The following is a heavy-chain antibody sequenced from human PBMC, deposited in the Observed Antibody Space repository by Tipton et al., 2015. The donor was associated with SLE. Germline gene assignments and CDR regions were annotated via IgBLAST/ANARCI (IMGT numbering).Heavy chain of an antibody. D-gene: IGHD6-19*01. J-gene: IGHJ4*02. V-gene: IGHV4-34*01. CDR3: ARDHPVAGPFDY. CDR1: GGSFSGYH. Sequence: TLSLTCAVYGGSFSGYHWTWIRQPPGQGLEWIGEIADTGSPNYNPSLKSRVTMSVDTSKNQFSLKLGSVTAADTAVYYCARDHPVAGPFDYWGQGTLVTVSS. CDR2: IADTGSP.